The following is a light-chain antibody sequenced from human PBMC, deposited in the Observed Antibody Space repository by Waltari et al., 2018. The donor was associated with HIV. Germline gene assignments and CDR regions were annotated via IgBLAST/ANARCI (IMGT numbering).Light chain of an antibody. V-gene: IGKV3-15*01. CDR2: GAS. CDR3: QHYSNWPPWT. CDR1: QSVGTN. Sequence: EILMTQFPDTLSVSPGERVTLSCRPSQSVGTNLAWYQHKPGQAPWLLIYGASFTATVISDRFSGSGSGTDFTLTINSLQSEDFAVYYGQHYSNWPPWTFGPGTRVEMK. J-gene: IGKJ1*01.